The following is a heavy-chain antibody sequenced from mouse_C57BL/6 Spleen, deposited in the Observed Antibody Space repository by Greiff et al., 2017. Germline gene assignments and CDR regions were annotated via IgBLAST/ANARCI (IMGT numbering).Heavy chain of an antibody. CDR2: IYPGDGDT. Sequence: VKLVESGAELVKPGASVKISCKASGYAFSSYWMNWVKQRPGKGLEWIGQIYPGDGDTNYNGKFKGKATLTADKSSSTAYMQLSSLTSEDSAVYFCARSRWEGDAMDYWGQGTSVTVSS. V-gene: IGHV1-80*01. CDR1: GYAFSSYW. CDR3: ARSRWEGDAMDY. D-gene: IGHD1-1*02. J-gene: IGHJ4*01.